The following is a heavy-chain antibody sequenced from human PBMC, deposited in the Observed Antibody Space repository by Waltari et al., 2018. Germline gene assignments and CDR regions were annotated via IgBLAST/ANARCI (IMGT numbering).Heavy chain of an antibody. D-gene: IGHD2-21*02. Sequence: QVQLVQSGAEVKKPGASVKVSCKASGYTFTSYDINWVRQAPGQGLEWMGRIIPIFGTANYAQKFQGRVTITADKSTSTAYMELSSLRSEDTAVYYCARGDGYNSLALSFDYWGQGTLVTVSS. V-gene: IGHV1-69*06. CDR3: ARGDGYNSLALSFDY. J-gene: IGHJ4*02. CDR2: IIPIFGTA. CDR1: GYTFTSYD.